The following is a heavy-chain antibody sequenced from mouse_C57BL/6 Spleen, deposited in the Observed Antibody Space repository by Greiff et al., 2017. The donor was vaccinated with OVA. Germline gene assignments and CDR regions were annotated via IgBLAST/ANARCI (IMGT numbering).Heavy chain of an antibody. Sequence: QVQLQQSGPGLVQPSQSLSITCTVSGFSLTSYGVHWVRQSPGKGLEWLGVIWSGGSTDYNAAFISRLSISKDNSKSQVFFKMNSLQADDTAIYYCARNLHSSGLHYYAMDYWGQGTSVTVSS. CDR3: ARNLHSSGLHYYAMDY. D-gene: IGHD3-2*02. J-gene: IGHJ4*01. CDR1: GFSLTSYG. CDR2: IWSGGST. V-gene: IGHV2-2*01.